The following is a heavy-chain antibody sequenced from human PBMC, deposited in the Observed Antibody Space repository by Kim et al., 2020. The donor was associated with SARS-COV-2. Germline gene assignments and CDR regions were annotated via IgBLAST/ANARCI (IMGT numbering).Heavy chain of an antibody. V-gene: IGHV1-69*13. CDR3: ATGRAYFASGLYLVGAFDY. CDR1: GGSFSSQG. Sequence: SVKVSCKASGGSFSSQGISWVRLAPGQGLEWMGGIIPIVTTGNYAQRFQGRMSITADESTTTVHMELSSLTSEDTAVYYCATGRAYFASGLYLVGAFDYWDQGTLVTVSS. D-gene: IGHD3-10*01. J-gene: IGHJ4*02. CDR2: IIPIVTTG.